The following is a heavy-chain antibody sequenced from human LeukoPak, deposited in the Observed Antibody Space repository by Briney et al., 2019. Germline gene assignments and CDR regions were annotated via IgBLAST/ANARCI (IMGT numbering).Heavy chain of an antibody. V-gene: IGHV4-39*07. J-gene: IGHJ6*03. Sequence: PSETRSLTSTVAAGSIGSSSYYWGWIRQPPGKGLEWIGSIYYSGSTYYHPSLKSRVPISVDTSKNQFSLKLSSVTAADTAVYYCARVPTYYDFWSGYYTGVSYYYYMDVWGKGTTVTVSS. D-gene: IGHD3-3*01. CDR3: ARVPTYYDFWSGYYTGVSYYYYMDV. CDR2: IYYSGST. CDR1: AGSIGSSSYY.